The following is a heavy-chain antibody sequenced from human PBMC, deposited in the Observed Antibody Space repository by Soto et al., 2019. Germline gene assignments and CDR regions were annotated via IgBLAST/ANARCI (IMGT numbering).Heavy chain of an antibody. Sequence: QVQLVESGGGVVQPGRSLRLSCAVSGFSFKSHGMHWVRQAPGKGLEWVAFISYDGKDANYADSVKGRFTISRDNSKDALYLQMGSLRGEDTAVYFCAKDHRNGGSRVDYWGQGTLVTVS. CDR1: GFSFKSHG. CDR3: AKDHRNGGSRVDY. CDR2: ISYDGKDA. D-gene: IGHD2-15*01. V-gene: IGHV3-30*18. J-gene: IGHJ4*02.